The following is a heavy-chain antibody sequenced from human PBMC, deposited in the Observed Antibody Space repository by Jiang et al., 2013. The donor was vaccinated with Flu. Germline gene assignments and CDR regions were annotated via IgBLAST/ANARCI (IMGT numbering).Heavy chain of an antibody. V-gene: IGHV4-39*01. Sequence: GSGLVKPSETLSLTCTVSGVSISSTTYYWAWIRQPPGKGLEWIGTIYYSASTYYNPSLKSRITISVDPSKNHFSLNLNSVTAADTAVYYCAAHDILTGYPSWGQGTLVTASS. CDR1: GVSISSTTYY. J-gene: IGHJ5*02. CDR2: IYYSAST. D-gene: IGHD3-9*01. CDR3: AAHDILTGYPS.